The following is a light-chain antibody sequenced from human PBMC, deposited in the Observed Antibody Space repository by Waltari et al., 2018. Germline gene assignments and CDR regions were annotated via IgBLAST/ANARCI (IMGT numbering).Light chain of an antibody. Sequence: QSALTQPPSASGSPGQSVTISCTGTSNDVGGYNYISWYQHHPGKAPKLMLFEVSKRPSGVPDRFSSSKSGDTASLTVSVLQAEDEADYYCSSYAGRTEVFGGGTKVTVL. CDR2: EVS. CDR1: SNDVGGYNY. V-gene: IGLV2-8*01. J-gene: IGLJ3*02. CDR3: SSYAGRTEV.